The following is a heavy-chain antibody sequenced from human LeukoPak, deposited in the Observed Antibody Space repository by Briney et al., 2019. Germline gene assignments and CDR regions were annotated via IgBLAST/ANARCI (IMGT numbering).Heavy chain of an antibody. CDR1: GFTFTSYS. D-gene: IGHD1-26*01. CDR2: ISGGGGST. Sequence: GGSLRLSCAASGFTFTSYSMNWVRQAPGRGLEWVSTISGGGGSTYYADSVKGRFTISRDNSKNTLYLQVNSLRAEDTAVYYCAKGGKWDVTPFDYWGQGTLVTVSP. CDR3: AKGGKWDVTPFDY. J-gene: IGHJ4*02. V-gene: IGHV3-23*01.